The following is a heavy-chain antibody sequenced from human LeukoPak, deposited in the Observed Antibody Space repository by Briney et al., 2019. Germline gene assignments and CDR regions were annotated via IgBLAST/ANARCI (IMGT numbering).Heavy chain of an antibody. CDR1: GFTFSNYG. V-gene: IGHV3-30*03. J-gene: IGHJ4*02. CDR2: ISYDGINK. CDR3: ARSFDY. Sequence: PGRSLRLSCAASGFTFSNYGMHWVRQAPGKGLEWVAFISYDGINKYSADSVKGRFTISRDNSKNTLYLQMNSLRAEDTAVYYCARSFDYWGQGTLVTVSS.